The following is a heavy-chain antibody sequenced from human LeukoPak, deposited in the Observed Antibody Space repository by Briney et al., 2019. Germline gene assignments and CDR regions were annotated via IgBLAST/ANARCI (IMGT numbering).Heavy chain of an antibody. CDR1: GFTFSSYS. D-gene: IGHD4-17*01. CDR3: AKGFHGDFDY. CDR2: ISGSGGST. Sequence: GGSLRLSCAASGFTFSSYSMSWVRQAPVKGLEWVSTISGSGGSTYYADSVKGRFTISRDNSKHTLYLQMNSLRAEDTAVYYCAKGFHGDFDYWGQGTLVTVSS. V-gene: IGHV3-23*01. J-gene: IGHJ4*02.